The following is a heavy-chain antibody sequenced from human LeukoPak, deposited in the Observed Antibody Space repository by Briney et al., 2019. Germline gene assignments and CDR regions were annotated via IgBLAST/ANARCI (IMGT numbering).Heavy chain of an antibody. CDR1: GGSFNEYY. CDR2: INHSGNT. CDR3: ARRYCSGGSCYPRYGMDV. Sequence: SETLSLTCAVYGGSFNEYYWAWIRQPPGKGLEWIGEINHSGNTKYSPSLKSRVTMSVDTSKNQFSLKLSSVTAADTAVYYCARRYCSGGSCYPRYGMDVWGQGTMVTVSS. D-gene: IGHD2-15*01. J-gene: IGHJ6*02. V-gene: IGHV4-34*01.